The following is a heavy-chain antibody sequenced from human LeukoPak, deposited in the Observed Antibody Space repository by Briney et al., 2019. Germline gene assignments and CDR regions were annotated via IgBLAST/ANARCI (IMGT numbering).Heavy chain of an antibody. J-gene: IGHJ6*04. CDR2: INWNGGST. Sequence: GGSLRLSCAASGFTFDDYGMSWVRQAPGKGLEWVSGINWNGGSTGYADSVKGRFTISRDNAKNSLYLQMNSLRAEDTALYHCARDGIAVAGMDVWGKGTTVTVSS. D-gene: IGHD6-19*01. CDR3: ARDGIAVAGMDV. V-gene: IGHV3-20*01. CDR1: GFTFDDYG.